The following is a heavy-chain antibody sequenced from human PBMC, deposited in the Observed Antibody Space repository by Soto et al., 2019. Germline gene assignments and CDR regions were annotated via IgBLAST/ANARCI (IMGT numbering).Heavy chain of an antibody. CDR3: ASWLKGPDIGNYYYGMDV. CDR1: GGAFSDYA. V-gene: IGHV1-69*12. D-gene: IGHD2-15*01. J-gene: IGHJ6*02. CDR2: IMPIFRAP. Sequence: QVQLVQSGAEVKKPGSSVKVSCKASGGAFSDYAFSWVRQAPGQGLGSLGGIMPIFRAPDYAQKFQGRVTITADEFTRTAYMEMNSLRSEDTAVYYCASWLKGPDIGNYYYGMDVWGQGTTVTVS.